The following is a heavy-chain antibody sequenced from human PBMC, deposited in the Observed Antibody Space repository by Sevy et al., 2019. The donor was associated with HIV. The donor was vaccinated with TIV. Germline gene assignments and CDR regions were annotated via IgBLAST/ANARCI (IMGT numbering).Heavy chain of an antibody. CDR2: ISYDGSNK. CDR3: AKDFTGFYGMDV. CDR1: GLTVSRCG. D-gene: IGHD3-9*01. J-gene: IGHJ6*02. V-gene: IGHV3-30*18. Sequence: GGSLRLSCAASGLTVSRCGMHWARQAPGKGLEWVAVISYDGSNKYYAESVKGRLTISRDTSKNTLYLQMNSLRAEDTAVYYCAKDFTGFYGMDVWGQGTTVTVSS.